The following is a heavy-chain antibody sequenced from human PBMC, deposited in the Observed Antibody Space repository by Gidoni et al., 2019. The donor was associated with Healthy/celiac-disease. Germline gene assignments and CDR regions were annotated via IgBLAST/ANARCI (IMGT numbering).Heavy chain of an antibody. D-gene: IGHD3-22*01. V-gene: IGHV3-11*01. J-gene: IGHJ3*02. CDR2: ISSSGSTI. CDR1: GFTFSAYS. CDR3: ARVAIYYDSSGQNAFDI. Sequence: QVQLVESGGGLVTPGGSLRLSCAASGFTFSAYSMSWIRQAPGKGLEWVSYISSSGSTIYYAESVKGRFTISRDNAKNSLYLQMNSLRAEDTAVYYCARVAIYYDSSGQNAFDIWGQGTMVTVSS.